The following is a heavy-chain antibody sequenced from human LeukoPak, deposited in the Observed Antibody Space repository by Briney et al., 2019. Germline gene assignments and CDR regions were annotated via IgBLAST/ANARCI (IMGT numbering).Heavy chain of an antibody. J-gene: IGHJ6*03. CDR1: GGSFSGYY. CDR3: ARRLGRKFGERFYYYHYMDV. D-gene: IGHD3-10*01. V-gene: IGHV4-34*01. Sequence: SETLSLTCAVYGGSFSGYYWSWIRQPPGKGLEWIGEMNHSGSTNYNPSLKSRVTISVDTSKNQFSLKLSSVTAADTAVYYCARRLGRKFGERFYYYHYMDVWGKGTTVTISS. CDR2: MNHSGST.